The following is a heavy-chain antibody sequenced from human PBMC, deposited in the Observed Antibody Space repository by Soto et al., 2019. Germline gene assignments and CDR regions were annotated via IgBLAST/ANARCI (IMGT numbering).Heavy chain of an antibody. J-gene: IGHJ6*02. CDR1: GYTFTTND. Sequence: ASVKVSCKAFGYTFTTNDINWVRQAPGQGLEWLGWMDPNSGVAGYAQKFQGRVIMTRDTSTSTAHMELSGLTSEDTAVYYCARDETGPDVWGQGTTVTVSS. CDR2: MDPNSGVA. V-gene: IGHV1-8*02. CDR3: ARDETGPDV.